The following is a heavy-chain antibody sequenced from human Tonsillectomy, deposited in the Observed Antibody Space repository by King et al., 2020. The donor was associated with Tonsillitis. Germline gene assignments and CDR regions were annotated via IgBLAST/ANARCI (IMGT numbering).Heavy chain of an antibody. CDR2: IIPILGIA. Sequence: QLVQSGAEVKKPGSSVKVSCKASGGTFSSYAISWVRQAPGQGLEWMGRIIPILGIANYAQKFQGRVTITADKSTSTAYMELSSLRSEDTAVYYCARGSFFSGSYYDLYYYYGMDVWGQGTTVTVSS. D-gene: IGHD1-26*01. CDR3: ARGSFFSGSYYDLYYYYGMDV. V-gene: IGHV1-69*09. CDR1: GGTFSSYA. J-gene: IGHJ6*02.